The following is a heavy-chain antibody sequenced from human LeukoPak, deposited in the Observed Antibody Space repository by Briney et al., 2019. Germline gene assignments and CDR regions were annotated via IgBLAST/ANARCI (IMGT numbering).Heavy chain of an antibody. CDR3: ATGLGTPSGYCDY. Sequence: ASVKVSCKASGYTFTGYYMHWVRQAPGQGLEWMGWMNPNSGNTGYAQKFQGRVTITRNTSISTAYMELSSLRSEDTAVYYCATGLGTPSGYCDYWGQGTLVTVSS. CDR2: MNPNSGNT. CDR1: GYTFTGYY. J-gene: IGHJ4*02. D-gene: IGHD3-16*01. V-gene: IGHV1-8*03.